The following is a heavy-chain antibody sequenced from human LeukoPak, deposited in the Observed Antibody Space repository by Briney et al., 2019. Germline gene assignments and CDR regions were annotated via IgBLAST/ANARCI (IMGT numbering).Heavy chain of an antibody. J-gene: IGHJ6*02. CDR2: IYYSGST. V-gene: IGHV4-39*07. CDR3: ASRGDPRSSGYYHATNYYGMDV. D-gene: IGHD3-22*01. CDR1: GGSISSSSYY. Sequence: PSETLSLTCTVSGGSISSSSYYWGWIRQPPGKGLEWIGSIYYSGSTYYNPSLKSRVTISLDTSKNQFSLKLRSVTAADTAVYYCASRGDPRSSGYYHATNYYGMDVWGQGTTVTVSS.